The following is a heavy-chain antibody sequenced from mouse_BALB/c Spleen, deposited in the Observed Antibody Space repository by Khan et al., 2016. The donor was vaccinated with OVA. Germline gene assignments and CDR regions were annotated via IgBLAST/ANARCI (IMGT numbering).Heavy chain of an antibody. D-gene: IGHD2-14*01. CDR2: IYPGDGDT. CDR1: GYTFTTYW. Sequence: VKLLESGAELARPGASVKLSCKASGYTFTTYWMQWVKQRPGQGLEWIGTIYPGDGDTRYTQNFKDKATLTADKSSSTAYMQLSSLASEDSAVYSCASYRYDYFDYWGQGTTLTVSS. V-gene: IGHV1-87*01. CDR3: ASYRYDYFDY. J-gene: IGHJ2*01.